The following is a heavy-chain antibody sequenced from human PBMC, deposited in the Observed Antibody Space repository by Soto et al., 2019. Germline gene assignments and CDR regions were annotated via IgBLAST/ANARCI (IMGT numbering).Heavy chain of an antibody. J-gene: IGHJ4*02. CDR2: ISAYNGNT. CDR3: ARALRGSGYYGCVPPDYFDY. CDR1: GYTFTSYG. D-gene: IGHD3-22*01. V-gene: IGHV1-18*01. Sequence: QVQLVQSGAEVKKPGASVKVSCKASGYTFTSYGISWVRQAPGQGLEWMGWISAYNGNTNYAQKLQGRVTMTTDTSXXTXYXXLRRLRSDDTAVYYCARALRGSGYYGCVPPDYFDYWGQGTLVTVSS.